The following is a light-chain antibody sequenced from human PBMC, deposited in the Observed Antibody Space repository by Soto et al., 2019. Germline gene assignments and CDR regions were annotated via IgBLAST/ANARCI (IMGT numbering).Light chain of an antibody. Sequence: QSALTQPRSVSASPGQSVTLSCTGTSSNVGGYNDVSWYQQNTGKAPKLMIYDASKRPPGVPDRFSGSKSGNAASLTISGLQAEDEADYYCCSYAASYTLVFGGGTQVTVL. CDR3: CSYAASYTLV. J-gene: IGLJ2*01. V-gene: IGLV2-11*01. CDR2: DAS. CDR1: SSNVGGYND.